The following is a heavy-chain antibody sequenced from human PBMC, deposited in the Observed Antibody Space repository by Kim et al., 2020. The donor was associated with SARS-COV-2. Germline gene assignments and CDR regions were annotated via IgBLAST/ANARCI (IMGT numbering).Heavy chain of an antibody. V-gene: IGHV3-15*01. CDR3: TTGSWFDP. J-gene: IGHJ5*02. Sequence: GGTTDYAAPVKGRFTISRGDSKNTLYLQMNSLKTEDTAVYYCTTGSWFDPWGQGTLVTVSS. CDR2: GGTT.